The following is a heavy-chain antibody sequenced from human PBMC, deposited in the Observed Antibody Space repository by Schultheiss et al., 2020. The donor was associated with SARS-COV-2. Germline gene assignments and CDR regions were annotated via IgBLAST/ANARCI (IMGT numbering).Heavy chain of an antibody. V-gene: IGHV3-30-3*01. CDR1: GFTFSSYA. J-gene: IGHJ6*02. CDR3: ARDQIFGVVILKNYYYGMDV. D-gene: IGHD3-3*01. Sequence: GESLKISCAASGFTFSSYAMHWVRQAPGKGLEWVAVISYDGSNKYYADSVKGRFTISRDNSKNTLYLQMNSLRAEDTAVYYCARDQIFGVVILKNYYYGMDVWGQGTTVTVSS. CDR2: ISYDGSNK.